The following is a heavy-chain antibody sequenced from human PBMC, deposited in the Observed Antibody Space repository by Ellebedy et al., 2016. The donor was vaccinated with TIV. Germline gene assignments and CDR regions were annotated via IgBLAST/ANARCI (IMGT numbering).Heavy chain of an antibody. J-gene: IGHJ2*01. V-gene: IGHV1-18*04. Sequence: ASVKVSCKASGYTFTSYGISWVRQAPGQGLEWMGWISAYNGNTNYAQKLQGRVTMTTDTSTSTAYMELRSLRSDDTAVHYCATMVRGVDWYFDLWGRGTLVTVSS. D-gene: IGHD3-10*01. CDR2: ISAYNGNT. CDR3: ATMVRGVDWYFDL. CDR1: GYTFTSYG.